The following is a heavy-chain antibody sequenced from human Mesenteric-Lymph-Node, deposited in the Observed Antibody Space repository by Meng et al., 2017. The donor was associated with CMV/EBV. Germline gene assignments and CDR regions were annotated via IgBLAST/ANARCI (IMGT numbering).Heavy chain of an antibody. CDR2: IRSKIDGGTS. Sequence: GGSLRLSCAASGFTFSSYEMNWVRQAPGKGLEWVGRIRSKIDGGTSDYAAPVEGRFTISSDDASNTLYLQLNSLTTEDTGVYYCTTLKVNLVIESWGQGTVVTVS. CDR3: TTLKVNLVIES. V-gene: IGHV3-15*01. D-gene: IGHD2/OR15-2a*01. CDR1: GFTFSSYE. J-gene: IGHJ4*02.